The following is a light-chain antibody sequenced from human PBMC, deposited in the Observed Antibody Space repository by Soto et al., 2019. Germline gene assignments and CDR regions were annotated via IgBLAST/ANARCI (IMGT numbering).Light chain of an antibody. CDR2: GAS. CDR3: QQYNNWPWT. Sequence: EIVMTQSPATLSVSPVGRATLSCRASQSISDTLAWYQQKPGQAPRLLIYGASKRATGFPARFSGSGSGTDFTLTNSSLQSEDFAVYYCQQYNNWPWTFGQGTKVDIK. V-gene: IGKV3-15*01. J-gene: IGKJ1*01. CDR1: QSISDT.